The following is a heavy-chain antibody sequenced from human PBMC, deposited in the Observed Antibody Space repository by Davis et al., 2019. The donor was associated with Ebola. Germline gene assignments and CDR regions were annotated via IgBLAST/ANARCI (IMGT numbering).Heavy chain of an antibody. CDR1: GYTFTSYY. J-gene: IGHJ4*02. CDR3: ARDLGYCTNGVCLMFDY. CDR2: INPSGGST. Sequence: ASVKVSCKASGYTFTSYYMHWVRQAPGQGLEWMGIINPSGGSTSYAQKFQGRVTMTRDTSTSTVYMELSSLRSEDSAVYYCARDLGYCTNGVCLMFDYWGQGTLVTVSS. V-gene: IGHV1-46*01. D-gene: IGHD2-8*01.